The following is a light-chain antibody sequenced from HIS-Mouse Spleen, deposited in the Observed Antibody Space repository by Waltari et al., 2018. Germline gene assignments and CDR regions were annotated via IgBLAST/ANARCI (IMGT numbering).Light chain of an antibody. CDR3: QQYNNWPPLT. J-gene: IGKJ4*01. CDR1: QSVSSN. CDR2: GAS. Sequence: EIVMTQSPATLSVSPGERATLPCRASQSVSSNLAWYQQKPGQAPRLLIYGASIRATGIPARFSGSVSGTEFTLTISILQSEDFAVYYCQQYNNWPPLTFGGGTKVEIK. V-gene: IGKV3D-15*03.